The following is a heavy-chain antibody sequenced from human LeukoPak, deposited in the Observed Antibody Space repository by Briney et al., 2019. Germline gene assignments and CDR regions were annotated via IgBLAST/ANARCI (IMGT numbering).Heavy chain of an antibody. J-gene: IGHJ3*02. CDR2: ISGSGGTT. V-gene: IGHV3-23*01. Sequence: GGSLRLSCAASGFTFSTYAMSWVRQAPEKGLEWVSAISGSGGTTYYADSVKGRFTISRDNAKNSLYLQMNSLRPEDTAVYFCTRDIRLTTDRDAFDIWGQGTMVTVSS. CDR3: TRDIRLTTDRDAFDI. CDR1: GFTFSTYA. D-gene: IGHD1-14*01.